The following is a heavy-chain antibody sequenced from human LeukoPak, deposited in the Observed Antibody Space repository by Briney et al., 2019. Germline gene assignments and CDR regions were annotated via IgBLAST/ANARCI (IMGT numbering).Heavy chain of an antibody. Sequence: SETLSLTCTVSGGSISSYYWSWIRQPAGKGLESIGRIYTSGSTNYNPSLKSRVTMSVDTSKNQFSLKLSSVTAADTAVYYCARINYDTSGYNLDYWGQGTLVTVSS. CDR1: GGSISSYY. J-gene: IGHJ4*02. CDR3: ARINYDTSGYNLDY. D-gene: IGHD3-22*01. CDR2: IYTSGST. V-gene: IGHV4-4*07.